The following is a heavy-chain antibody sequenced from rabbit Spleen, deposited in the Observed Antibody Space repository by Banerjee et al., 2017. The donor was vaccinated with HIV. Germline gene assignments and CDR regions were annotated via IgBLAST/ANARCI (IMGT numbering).Heavy chain of an antibody. Sequence: QSLEESGGDLVKPGASLTLTCTASGFSFSSSYWICWVRQAPGKGLELIACIYTDDGYTYYASWAKGRFTISKTSSTTVTLQMTSLTAADTATYFCARETSSGWGVVSYYFSLWGQGTLVTVS. D-gene: IGHD4-1*01. CDR2: IYTDDGYT. J-gene: IGHJ4*01. CDR3: ARETSSGWGVVSYYFSL. V-gene: IGHV1S40*01. CDR1: GFSFSSSYW.